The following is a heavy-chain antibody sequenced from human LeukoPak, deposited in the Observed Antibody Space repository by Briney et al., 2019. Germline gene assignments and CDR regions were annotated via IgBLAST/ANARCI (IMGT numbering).Heavy chain of an antibody. Sequence: GRSLRLSCVASGFTFTGHSMHWVRQAPGKGLEWVAVVAHDEKTILYADSLKGRFTVSRDNSKNTVYLQMNSLRDEDTAVYYCAREKQSGGTPFDYWGQGSLVTVSS. D-gene: IGHD1-26*01. V-gene: IGHV3-30*04. CDR1: GFTFTGHS. CDR3: AREKQSGGTPFDY. J-gene: IGHJ4*02. CDR2: VAHDEKTI.